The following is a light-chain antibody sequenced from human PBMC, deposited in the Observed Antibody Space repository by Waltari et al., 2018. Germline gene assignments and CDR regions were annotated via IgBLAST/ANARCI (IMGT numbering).Light chain of an antibody. J-gene: IGLJ2*01. V-gene: IGLV2-14*01. CDR3: SSYTDDTTLDVI. Sequence: GVSSRFSGSKSGNTASLTISGLQAEDEGGYYCSSYTDDTTLDVIFGGGTKLTVL.